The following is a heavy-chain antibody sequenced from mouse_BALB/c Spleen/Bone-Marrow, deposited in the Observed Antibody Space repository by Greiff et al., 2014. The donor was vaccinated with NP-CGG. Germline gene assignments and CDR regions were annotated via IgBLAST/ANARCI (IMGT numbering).Heavy chain of an antibody. J-gene: IGHJ2*01. CDR1: GFSLTSYG. D-gene: IGHD2-3*01. CDR2: ICAVGST. Sequence: QVQLQQSGPGPGAPSQSLSITCTVSGFSLTSYGVHWVRQPPGKGLEWLGVICAVGSTNYNSALMSRLSISKDNSKSQVFLKMNSLQTDDTAMYYCARERENDGYYDIDYWGQGTTLTVSS. V-gene: IGHV2-9*02. CDR3: ARERENDGYYDIDY.